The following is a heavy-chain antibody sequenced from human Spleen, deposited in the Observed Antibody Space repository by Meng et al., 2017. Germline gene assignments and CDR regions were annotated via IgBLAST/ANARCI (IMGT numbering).Heavy chain of an antibody. CDR2: INSGGST. CDR3: ARVRFGEFDY. Sequence: EVQLVGAGGCLSQPGGSLRLSCAACGFTVSSYYRSWVRQAPGKGREWVSVINSGGSTYYADSVKGPFTISRDNSKNTLYLQMNSLRAEDTSVYYCARVRFGEFDYWGQGTLVTVSS. J-gene: IGHJ4*02. D-gene: IGHD3-10*01. V-gene: IGHV3-53*01. CDR1: GFTVSSYY.